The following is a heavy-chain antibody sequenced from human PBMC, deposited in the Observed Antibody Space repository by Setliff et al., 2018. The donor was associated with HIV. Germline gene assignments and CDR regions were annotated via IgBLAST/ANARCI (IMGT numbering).Heavy chain of an antibody. CDR1: GLIFSSYR. D-gene: IGHD3-10*01. CDR3: ARVVDTSGGYWGSFYRYMDV. CDR2: IEQDGSEK. Sequence: GGSLRLSCAASGLIFSSYRMNWVRQAPGKGLEWVANIEQDGSEKYYVDSVKGRFTISRDNTKNSLYLQMDSLRAEDTAVYYCARVVDTSGGYWGSFYRYMDVWGKGTTVTVSS. J-gene: IGHJ6*03. V-gene: IGHV3-7*03.